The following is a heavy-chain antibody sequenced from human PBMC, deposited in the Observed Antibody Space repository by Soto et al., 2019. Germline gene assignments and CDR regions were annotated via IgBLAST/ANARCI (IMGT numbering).Heavy chain of an antibody. CDR1: GFTFTSSS. CDR2: IVVGSCNT. CDR3: AAAGPGYGDPRGLVY. D-gene: IGHD4-17*01. Sequence: QMQLVQSGPEVKKPGTSVKVSCKASGFTFTSSSVQWVRHARGQRLEWIGWIVVGSCNTNYAHKVQERVTITRDMSTSTAYMELSSLRSEDTAVYYCAAAGPGYGDPRGLVYWGQGTLVTVSS. V-gene: IGHV1-58*01. J-gene: IGHJ4*02.